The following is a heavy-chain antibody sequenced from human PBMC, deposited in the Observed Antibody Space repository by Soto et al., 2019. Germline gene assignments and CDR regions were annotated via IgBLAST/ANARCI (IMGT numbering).Heavy chain of an antibody. Sequence: PGGSLRLSCAASGFTFSTYWMNWVRQAPGKGLEWVANIKQDGSETYYVDSVKGRFTISRDNAKNSLYLQMNSLRVEDTAVYYCAREGKQWLASTDWGQGTLVTVSS. J-gene: IGHJ4*02. CDR2: IKQDGSET. V-gene: IGHV3-7*01. CDR3: AREGKQWLASTD. CDR1: GFTFSTYW. D-gene: IGHD6-19*01.